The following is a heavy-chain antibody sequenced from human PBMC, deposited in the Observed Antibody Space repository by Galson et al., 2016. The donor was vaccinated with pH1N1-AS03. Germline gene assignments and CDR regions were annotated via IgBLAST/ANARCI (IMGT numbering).Heavy chain of an antibody. V-gene: IGHV3-11*01. CDR1: GFTFSDYY. CDR3: ARGWYDIWTGYLVDPFDY. J-gene: IGHJ4*02. CDR2: ITSSGGSGPTI. Sequence: SLRLSCAVSGFTFSDYYMSWIRQAPGKGLEWISCITSSGGSGPTIYYADSVKGRFTISRDNAKNSLYLQMNSLRADDTAVYYCARGWYDIWTGYLVDPFDYWGQGALVTVSS. D-gene: IGHD3-9*01.